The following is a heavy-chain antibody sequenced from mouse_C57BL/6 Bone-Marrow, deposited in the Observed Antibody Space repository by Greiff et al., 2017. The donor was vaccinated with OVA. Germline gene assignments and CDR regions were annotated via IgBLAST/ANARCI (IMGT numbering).Heavy chain of an antibody. CDR2: IYPGGGYT. D-gene: IGHD1-1*01. CDR1: GYTFTNYW. V-gene: IGHV1-63*01. J-gene: IGHJ2*01. Sequence: QVQLKESGAELVRPGTSVKMSCKASGYTFTNYWIGWAQQRPGHGLEWIGDIYPGGGYTNYNEKFKGKATLTADKSSSTAYMQFSSLTSEDSAIYYCARWVYYGSGFDYWGQGTTLTVSS. CDR3: ARWVYYGSGFDY.